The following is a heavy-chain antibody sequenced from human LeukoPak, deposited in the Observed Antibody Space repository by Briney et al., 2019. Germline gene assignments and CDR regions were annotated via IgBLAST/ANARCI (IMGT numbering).Heavy chain of an antibody. Sequence: GASVKVSCKASGGTFSSYAISWVRQAPGQGLEWMGGIIPIFGTANYAQKFQGRVTITADESTSTAYMELSSLRSEDTAVYYCARGRGMGGEGKFDYWGQGTLVTVSS. CDR3: ARGRGMGGEGKFDY. V-gene: IGHV1-69*13. CDR1: GGTFSSYA. J-gene: IGHJ4*02. D-gene: IGHD3-10*01. CDR2: IIPIFGTA.